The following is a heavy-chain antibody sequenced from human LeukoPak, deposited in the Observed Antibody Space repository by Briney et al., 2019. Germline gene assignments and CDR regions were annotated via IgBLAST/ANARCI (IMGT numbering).Heavy chain of an antibody. J-gene: IGHJ4*02. CDR1: GLTFSIYG. CDR3: ARAVAAGRKPPLD. D-gene: IGHD6-13*01. CDR2: IRDDGSSE. V-gene: IGHV3-30*02. Sequence: GGSLRLSCAVSGLTFSIYGMHWVRQAPGKGLEWVTFIRDDGSSEHYADSVKGRFTVSRDHSKNTLYLQMNSLTLEDTAVYYCARAVAAGRKPPLDWGQGTLVTVSS.